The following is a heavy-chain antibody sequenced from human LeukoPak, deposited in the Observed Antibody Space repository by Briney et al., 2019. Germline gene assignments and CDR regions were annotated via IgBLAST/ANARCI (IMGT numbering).Heavy chain of an antibody. CDR2: IYYSGST. D-gene: IGHD6-13*01. CDR1: GGSISSYY. CDR3: ARHRSWQQLPPRGFDP. Sequence: TTSETLSLTCTVSGGSISSYYWSWIRQPPGKGLEWIGYIYYSGSTNCNPSLKSRVTISVDTSKNQFSLKLSSVTAADTAVYYCARHRSWQQLPPRGFDPWGQGTLVTVSS. V-gene: IGHV4-59*08. J-gene: IGHJ5*02.